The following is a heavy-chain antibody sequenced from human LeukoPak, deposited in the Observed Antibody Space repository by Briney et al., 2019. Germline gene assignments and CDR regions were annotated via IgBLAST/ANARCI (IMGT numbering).Heavy chain of an antibody. CDR2: IYHSGST. D-gene: IGHD3-22*01. J-gene: IGHJ3*02. V-gene: IGHV4-59*12. CDR1: GGSISSYY. Sequence: PSETLSLTCTVSGGSISSYYWSWIRQPPGKGLEWIGEIYHSGSTNYNPSLKSRVTISVDKSKNQFSLKLSSVTAADTAVYYCARAYDSSGYHGAFDIWGQGTMVTVSS. CDR3: ARAYDSSGYHGAFDI.